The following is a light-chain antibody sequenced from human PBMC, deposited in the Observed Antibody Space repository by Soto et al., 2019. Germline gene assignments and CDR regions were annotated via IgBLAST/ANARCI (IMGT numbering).Light chain of an antibody. CDR2: LGY. Sequence: DTVMTQSPLSLPVTPGEPASISCRSSQSLLHSNGYNYLDWYLQKPGQSPQLLIYLGYNRASGGRDRFSGSGSGTDFTVKISRVEAEDVGFYYCMQALQTPATFGHGTKVEIK. CDR1: QSLLHSNGYNY. J-gene: IGKJ1*01. CDR3: MQALQTPAT. V-gene: IGKV2-28*01.